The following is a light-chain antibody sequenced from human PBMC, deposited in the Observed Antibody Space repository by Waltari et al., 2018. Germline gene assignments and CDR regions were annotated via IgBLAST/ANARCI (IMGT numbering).Light chain of an antibody. Sequence: EIVLTQSPGTLSLSPGERATLSCRASQSVSRTLAWYQQKPGQPPRLLIYDASTRATGIPDRFSGSGSGTDFSLTISRLEPEDLAVYYCQKYGTLPATFGQGTKVEIK. CDR1: QSVSRT. J-gene: IGKJ1*01. V-gene: IGKV3-20*01. CDR3: QKYGTLPAT. CDR2: DAS.